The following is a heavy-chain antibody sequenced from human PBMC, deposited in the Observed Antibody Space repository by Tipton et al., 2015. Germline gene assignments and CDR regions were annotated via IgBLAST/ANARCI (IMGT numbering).Heavy chain of an antibody. J-gene: IGHJ5*02. Sequence: QLVQSGAEVKKPGESLNISCQGSGYTFTSYWIGWVRQKPGKGLEWMGIIYPADSDAYYKPAFSGQVTLSVDKSITTAHLQWSSPRATDSAMFDCARQRDDYFYPWGQGTLVTVSA. D-gene: IGHD5-12*01. CDR2: IYPADSDA. CDR1: GYTFTSYW. V-gene: IGHV5-51*01. CDR3: ARQRDDYFYP.